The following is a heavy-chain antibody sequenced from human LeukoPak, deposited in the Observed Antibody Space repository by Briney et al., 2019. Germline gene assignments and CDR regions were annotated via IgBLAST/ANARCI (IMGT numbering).Heavy chain of an antibody. V-gene: IGHV1-8*01. Sequence: ASVKVSCKASAYTFTSYDINWVRQATGQGLEWMGWMNPNSGNTGYAQKFQGRVTMTRNTSISTAYMELSSLRSEDTAVYYCATHRGNYYDSSGYYDHGDYWGQGTLVTVSS. CDR2: MNPNSGNT. CDR3: ATHRGNYYDSSGYYDHGDY. D-gene: IGHD3-22*01. J-gene: IGHJ4*02. CDR1: AYTFTSYD.